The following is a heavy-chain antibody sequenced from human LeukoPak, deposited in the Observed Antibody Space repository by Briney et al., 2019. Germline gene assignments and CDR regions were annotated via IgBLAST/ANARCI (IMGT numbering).Heavy chain of an antibody. CDR3: ARIHSLYYYDSSGYGAFDI. V-gene: IGHV3-33*01. J-gene: IGHJ3*02. CDR2: IWNGGSNK. D-gene: IGHD3-22*01. CDR1: GFTFSSYG. Sequence: GGSLRLSCAASGFTFSSYGMHWVRQAPGKGLEWVAVIWNGGSNKYYADSVKGRFTISRDNSKNTLYLQMNILRAEDTAVYYCARIHSLYYYDSSGYGAFDIWGQGTMVTVAS.